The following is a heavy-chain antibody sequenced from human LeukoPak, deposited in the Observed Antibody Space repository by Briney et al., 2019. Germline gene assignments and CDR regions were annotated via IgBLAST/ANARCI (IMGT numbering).Heavy chain of an antibody. CDR3: ARGNSDRFPPYMDY. V-gene: IGHV4-39*07. D-gene: IGHD2-21*01. CDR2: IYHSGST. CDR1: GGSISSSSYY. Sequence: PSETLSLTCTVSGGSISSSSYYWGWIRQPPGKGLEWIGTIYHSGSTYYNPSLKSRVTISVDTSKNQISLRLSSVTAADTAIYYCARGNSDRFPPYMDYWGQGILVIVSS. J-gene: IGHJ4*02.